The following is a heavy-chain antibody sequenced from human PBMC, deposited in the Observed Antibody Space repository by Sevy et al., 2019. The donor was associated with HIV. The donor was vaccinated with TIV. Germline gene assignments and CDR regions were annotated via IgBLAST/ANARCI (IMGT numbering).Heavy chain of an antibody. Sequence: GGSLRLSCAASVFTFSTYNMNWVRQAPGKGLEWVSSITDSSNYIYHADSVKGRFTISRDNAKNSLYLQMNSLRAEDTAVYFCARDRRTLNYYGSSGYNYYFDYWGHGTLVTVSS. CDR3: ARDRRTLNYYGSSGYNYYFDY. CDR1: VFTFSTYN. CDR2: ITDSSNYI. J-gene: IGHJ4*01. V-gene: IGHV3-21*01. D-gene: IGHD3-22*01.